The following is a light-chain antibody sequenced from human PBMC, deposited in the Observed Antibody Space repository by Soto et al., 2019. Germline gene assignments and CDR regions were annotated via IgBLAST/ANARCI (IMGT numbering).Light chain of an antibody. Sequence: QLVLTQSPSASASLVASVKLTCSLNSGHSSYAIAWHQQQPEKGPRYLMKLNSDGSHSKGDGIPDRFSGSSSGAERYLTISSLQSEDEADYYCQTWDTGIVVFGGGTKLTVL. CDR1: SGHSSYA. CDR3: QTWDTGIVV. J-gene: IGLJ2*01. CDR2: LNSDGSH. V-gene: IGLV4-69*01.